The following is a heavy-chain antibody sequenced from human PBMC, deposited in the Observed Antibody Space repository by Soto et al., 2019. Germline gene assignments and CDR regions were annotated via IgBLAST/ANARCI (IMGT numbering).Heavy chain of an antibody. J-gene: IGHJ4*02. D-gene: IGHD2-2*01. CDR2: MNPESGNI. CDR1: GYTFTSYD. CDR3: ARFVRHQLPTIDF. Sequence: ASVKVSFKASGYTFTSYDINWLRQATGQGLEWMGWMNPESGNIGYAQKFQGRVTMTRDTSISTAFMDLISLRSDDTAVYYCARFVRHQLPTIDFWGQGTLVTVSS. V-gene: IGHV1-8*01.